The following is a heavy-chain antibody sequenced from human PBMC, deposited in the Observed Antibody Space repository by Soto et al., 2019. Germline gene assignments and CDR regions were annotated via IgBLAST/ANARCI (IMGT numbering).Heavy chain of an antibody. CDR2: IIPIFGTA. Sequence: QVQLVQSGAEVKKPGSSVKVSCKASGGTFSSYAISWVRQAPGQGLEWMGGIIPIFGTANYAQKFKGRVTITADKSTSTAYMEMSSLRSEETAVYYCARGTKYYYDSSGYYYDFDYWGQGTLVTVSS. CDR3: ARGTKYYYDSSGYYYDFDY. V-gene: IGHV1-69*06. J-gene: IGHJ4*02. D-gene: IGHD3-22*01. CDR1: GGTFSSYA.